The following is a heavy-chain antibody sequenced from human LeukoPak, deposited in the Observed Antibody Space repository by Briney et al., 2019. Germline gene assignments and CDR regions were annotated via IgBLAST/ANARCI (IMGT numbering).Heavy chain of an antibody. J-gene: IGHJ4*02. CDR1: GFTFSSYE. CDR3: ARDWGDSGSHDY. V-gene: IGHV3-21*05. D-gene: IGHD1-26*01. Sequence: PGGSLRLSCAASGFTFSSYEMNWVRQAPGKGLEWVSYISSSSNYIYYADSVKGRFTISRDNAKNSLYLQMNSLRAEDTAVYYCARDWGDSGSHDYWGQGTLVTVSS. CDR2: ISSSSNYI.